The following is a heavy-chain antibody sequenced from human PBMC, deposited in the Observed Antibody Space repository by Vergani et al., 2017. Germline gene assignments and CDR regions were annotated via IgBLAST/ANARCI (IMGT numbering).Heavy chain of an antibody. D-gene: IGHD2-15*01. CDR1: GYTFTGYY. V-gene: IGHV1-69*11. CDR2: IIPILGTA. J-gene: IGHJ3*02. Sequence: QVQLVQSGAEVKKPGASVKVSCKASGYTFTGYYMHWVRQAPGQGLEWMGRIIPILGTANYAQKFQGRVTITADESTSTAYMELSSLRSEDTAVYYCARDLDRYCSGGSCYGYAFDIWGQGTMVTVSS. CDR3: ARDLDRYCSGGSCYGYAFDI.